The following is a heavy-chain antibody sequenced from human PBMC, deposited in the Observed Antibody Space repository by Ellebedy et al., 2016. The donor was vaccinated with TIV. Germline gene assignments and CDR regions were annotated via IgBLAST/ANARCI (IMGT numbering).Heavy chain of an antibody. Sequence: GESLKISCAASGFTFSSYWMHLVRQAPGKGLVWVSRINSDGSSTSYADSVKGRFTISRDNAKNTLYLQMNSLRAEDTAVYYCAGPAAIGTKTFDYWGQGTLVTVSS. D-gene: IGHD2-2*01. CDR1: GFTFSSYW. J-gene: IGHJ4*02. V-gene: IGHV3-74*01. CDR2: INSDGSST. CDR3: AGPAAIGTKTFDY.